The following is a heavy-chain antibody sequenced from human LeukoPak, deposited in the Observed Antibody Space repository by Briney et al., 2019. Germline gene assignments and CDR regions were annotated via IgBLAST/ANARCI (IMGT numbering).Heavy chain of an antibody. CDR3: ARDLSGNKYGHLDY. D-gene: IGHD1-26*01. J-gene: IGHJ4*02. V-gene: IGHV1-46*01. CDR2: INPSGGST. Sequence: ASVKVSCKASGYIFTSYYMHWVRQAPGQGLEWMGIINPSGGSTTYEQKFQGRVTMTRDTTTSTVYMELSSLRSEDTAVYYCARDLSGNKYGHLDYWGQGTLVTVSS. CDR1: GYIFTSYY.